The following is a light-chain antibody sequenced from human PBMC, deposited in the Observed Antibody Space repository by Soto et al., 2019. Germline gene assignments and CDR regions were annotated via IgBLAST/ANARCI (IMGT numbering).Light chain of an antibody. J-gene: IGKJ2*01. Sequence: DIQMTQSPSSLSASVGDRVTITCRASQSISNSLNWYQQKPGKAPNLLIYAASRLQSGVPSRFSGRGSGTEFTLTISSLQPEDFATFYCQPSYSTPRTFGQGTKLEIK. CDR2: AAS. V-gene: IGKV1-39*01. CDR3: QPSYSTPRT. CDR1: QSISNS.